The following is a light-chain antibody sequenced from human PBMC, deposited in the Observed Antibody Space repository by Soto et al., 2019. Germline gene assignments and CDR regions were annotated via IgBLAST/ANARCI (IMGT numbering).Light chain of an antibody. Sequence: EIVMTQSPATLSVSPGERVTLSCIASQSLNTNLAWYQQKPGQAPRLLIYRASTRATGVPARFSGSGSGTEFTLTISSLQSEDFAVYYCHQYNTWPPWTFGPGTKVDIK. V-gene: IGKV3-15*01. CDR2: RAS. J-gene: IGKJ1*01. CDR3: HQYNTWPPWT. CDR1: QSLNTN.